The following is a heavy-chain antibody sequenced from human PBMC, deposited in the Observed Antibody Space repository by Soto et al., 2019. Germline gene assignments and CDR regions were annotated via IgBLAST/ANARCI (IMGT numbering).Heavy chain of an antibody. V-gene: IGHV1-2*02. CDR1: GYTFTGYY. CDR3: ARGIAYSSGWTKSDWFDT. CDR2: INPNSGGT. D-gene: IGHD6-19*01. Sequence: ASVKVSCKASGYTFTGYYMHWVRQAPGQGLEWMGWINPNSGGTNYAQKFQGRVTMTRDTSISTAYMELSRLRSDDTAVYYCARGIAYSSGWTKSDWFDTWGQGTLVTVSS. J-gene: IGHJ5*02.